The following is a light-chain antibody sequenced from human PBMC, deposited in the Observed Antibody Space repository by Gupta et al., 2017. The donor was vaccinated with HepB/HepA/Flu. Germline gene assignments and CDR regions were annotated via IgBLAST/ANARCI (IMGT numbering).Light chain of an antibody. CDR1: SSDVGGYNY. V-gene: IGLV2-14*03. Sequence: QSALTQPASVSGSPGQSITISCTGTSSDVGGYNYVSWYQQHPGKAPKVMIYDVTSRPSGVSTRFSGSKSGNTASPTISGLQAEDEADYYCSSYTSSSTVVFGGGTKLTVL. J-gene: IGLJ2*01. CDR3: SSYTSSSTVV. CDR2: DVT.